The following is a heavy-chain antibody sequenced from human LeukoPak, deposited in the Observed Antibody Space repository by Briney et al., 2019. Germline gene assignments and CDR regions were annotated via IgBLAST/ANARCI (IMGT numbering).Heavy chain of an antibody. CDR1: GGSISSSSYY. Sequence: PSETLSLTCTVSGGSISSSSYYWGWIRQPPGKGLEWIGNIHYSGSSYYNPSLKSRATISVDTSKNQFSLKLSSVTAADTAVYYCARQSLYSSSWHANNWFDPWGQGTLVTVSS. CDR3: ARQSLYSSSWHANNWFDP. CDR2: IHYSGSS. V-gene: IGHV4-39*01. J-gene: IGHJ5*02. D-gene: IGHD6-13*01.